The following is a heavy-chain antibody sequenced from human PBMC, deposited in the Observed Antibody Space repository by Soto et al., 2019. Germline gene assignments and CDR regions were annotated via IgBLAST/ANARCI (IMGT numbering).Heavy chain of an antibody. CDR2: INTGGAS. D-gene: IGHD4-17*01. CDR3: SRDKDSSDYGLDH. V-gene: IGHV3-15*02. Sequence: EVQRVESGGALVQPGESLRVSCAVSGFSVSDTWMNWVRQAPGKGLEWVGRINTGGASDYAAPVRDRFFISRDESQNTLYLQMHGLKSEDTAVYYCSRDKDSSDYGLDHWGQGTLVTVSS. CDR1: GFSVSDTW. J-gene: IGHJ4*02.